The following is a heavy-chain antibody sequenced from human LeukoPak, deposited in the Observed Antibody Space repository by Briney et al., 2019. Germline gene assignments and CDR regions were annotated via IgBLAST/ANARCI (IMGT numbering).Heavy chain of an antibody. CDR2: IKSKSDGGTA. D-gene: IGHD3-3*01. V-gene: IGHV3-15*01. J-gene: IGHJ4*02. Sequence: PGGSLRLSCAASGFTFNTAWLSWFRQAPGKGLERVGRIKSKSDGGTAEYTAPVRGRFIISRDDSRNMMYLQMNSLRTEDTAVYYCTTGSIFGVATYAEDYWGQGTLVTVSS. CDR1: GFTFNTAW. CDR3: TTGSIFGVATYAEDY.